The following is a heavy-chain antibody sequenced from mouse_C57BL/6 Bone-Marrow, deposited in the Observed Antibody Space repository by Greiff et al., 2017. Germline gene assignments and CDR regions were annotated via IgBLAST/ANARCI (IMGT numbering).Heavy chain of an antibody. Sequence: VQLQESGGGLVQPGGSMKLSCVASGFTFSNYWMNWVRQSPEKGLEWVAQIRLKSDNYATHYAESVKGRFTISRDDSKSSVYLQMNNLRAEDTGIYYCTGGTYGSSYVDAMDYWGQGTSVTVSS. D-gene: IGHD1-1*01. CDR2: IRLKSDNYAT. CDR1: GFTFSNYW. CDR3: TGGTYGSSYVDAMDY. J-gene: IGHJ4*01. V-gene: IGHV6-3*01.